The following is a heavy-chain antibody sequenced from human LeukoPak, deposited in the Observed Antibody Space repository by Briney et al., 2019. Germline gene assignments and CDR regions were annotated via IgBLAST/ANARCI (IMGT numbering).Heavy chain of an antibody. Sequence: GASLRLSCAASGFTFSNYAMSWVRQAPGKGLEWVSAILGSGGSAYYADSVKGRFTVSRDNSKSTLYLQMNSLRAEDTALYYCAKWGDYDVLTGYYVPDYWGQGTLVTVSS. CDR1: GFTFSNYA. D-gene: IGHD3-9*01. CDR3: AKWGDYDVLTGYYVPDY. CDR2: ILGSGGSA. V-gene: IGHV3-23*01. J-gene: IGHJ4*02.